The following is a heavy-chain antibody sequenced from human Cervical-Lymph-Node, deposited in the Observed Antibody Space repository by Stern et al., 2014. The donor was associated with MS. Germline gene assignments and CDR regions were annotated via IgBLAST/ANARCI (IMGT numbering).Heavy chain of an antibody. CDR1: GYTFTSYA. Sequence: QVQLVQSGAEVKKPGASVKGSCKASGYTFTSYAMHWVRQAPGQRLEWMGWINAGNGNTKYSQKFQGRVTITRDTSASTAYMELSSLRSEDTAVYYCARDLGMTYYYYGMDVWGQGTTVTVSS. CDR3: ARDLGMTYYYYGMDV. V-gene: IGHV1-3*01. D-gene: IGHD2-21*02. J-gene: IGHJ6*02. CDR2: INAGNGNT.